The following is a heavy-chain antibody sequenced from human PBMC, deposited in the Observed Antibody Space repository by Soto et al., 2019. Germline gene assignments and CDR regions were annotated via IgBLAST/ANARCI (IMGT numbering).Heavy chain of an antibody. D-gene: IGHD6-6*01. J-gene: IGHJ6*02. Sequence: GESLKISCKGSGYSFTSYWIGWVRQMPGKGLEWMGIIYPGDSDTRYSPSFQGQVTISADKSISTAYLQWSSLKASDTAMDYCASPSIAARPIYYGMDVWGQGPTVTSP. V-gene: IGHV5-51*01. CDR3: ASPSIAARPIYYGMDV. CDR2: IYPGDSDT. CDR1: GYSFTSYW.